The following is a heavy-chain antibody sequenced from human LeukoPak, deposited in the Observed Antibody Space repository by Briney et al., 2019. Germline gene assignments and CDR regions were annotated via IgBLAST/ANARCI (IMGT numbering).Heavy chain of an antibody. D-gene: IGHD2-2*01. J-gene: IGHJ4*02. CDR3: AKEGVVPAASIDY. Sequence: PGGSLRLSCAASGFTFSSYAMSWVRQSTGKGLEWVSSTSGDGGATYYSNSVKGRFTISRDNSRNTLYLQMNSLRAEDTAVYYCAKEGVVPAASIDYWGQGTLVTVSS. V-gene: IGHV3-23*01. CDR2: TSGDGGAT. CDR1: GFTFSSYA.